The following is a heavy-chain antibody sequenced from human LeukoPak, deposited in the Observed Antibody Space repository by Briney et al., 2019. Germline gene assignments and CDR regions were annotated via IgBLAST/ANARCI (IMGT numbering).Heavy chain of an antibody. CDR3: ARVDYGDYAPRGFDY. V-gene: IGHV3-74*01. D-gene: IGHD4-17*01. CDR2: INSDGSST. J-gene: IGHJ4*02. CDR1: GFTFSSYW. Sequence: GGSLRLSCAASGFTFSSYWMHWVRQAPGKGLVWVSRINSDGSSTSYADSVKGRFTISRDNAKNTLYLQMNSLRAEDTAVYYCARVDYGDYAPRGFDYRGQGTLVTVSS.